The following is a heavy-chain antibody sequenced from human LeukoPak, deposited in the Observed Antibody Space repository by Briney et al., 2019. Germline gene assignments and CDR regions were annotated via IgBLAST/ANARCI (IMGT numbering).Heavy chain of an antibody. CDR1: GGSISSYY. CDR3: ARDMSFGTGGMDV. Sequence: PSETLSLTCTVSGGSISSYYWSWIRQPPGKGLEWIGYIYYSGSTNYNPSLKSRVTISVDTSKNQFSLKLSSVTAADTAVYYCARDMSFGTGGMDVWGQGTTVTVSS. D-gene: IGHD3-10*01. CDR2: IYYSGST. J-gene: IGHJ6*02. V-gene: IGHV4-59*01.